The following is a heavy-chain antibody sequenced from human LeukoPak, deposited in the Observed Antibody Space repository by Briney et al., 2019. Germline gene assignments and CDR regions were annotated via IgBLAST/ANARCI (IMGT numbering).Heavy chain of an antibody. CDR3: VRGSSTWSPLGDY. CDR2: ISPDGSTT. V-gene: IGHV3-74*01. CDR1: GFTFSTYW. Sequence: QPGGSLRLSCAASGFTFSTYWMHWARQAPGQGPVWVSRISPDGSTTTYADSVRGRFSISRDNAKNTLYMQMDSLRVDDTAVYYCVRGSSTWSPLGDYWGQGTLVTVST. D-gene: IGHD6-13*01. J-gene: IGHJ4*02.